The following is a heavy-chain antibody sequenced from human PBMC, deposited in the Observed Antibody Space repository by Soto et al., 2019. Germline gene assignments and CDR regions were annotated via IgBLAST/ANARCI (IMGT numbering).Heavy chain of an antibody. CDR2: VTGSGSTA. CDR3: AKPRVYCTNGVCPAAS. D-gene: IGHD2-8*01. V-gene: IGHV3-23*01. J-gene: IGHJ5*02. CDR1: GFAFPDYA. Sequence: GGSLRLSCAAPGFAFPDYAMTWVRQAPGKGLEWVSAVTGSGSTAFYADSVKGRSTISRDNSNYTLYLQMDSLRAEDTYLYFCAKPRVYCTNGVCPAASWGQGVLVTVSS.